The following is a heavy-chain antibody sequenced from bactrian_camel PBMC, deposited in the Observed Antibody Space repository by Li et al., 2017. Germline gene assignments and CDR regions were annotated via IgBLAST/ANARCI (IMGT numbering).Heavy chain of an antibody. CDR3: AAGQGVGWCLDVIRVGAEPDFDY. Sequence: VQLVESGGGSVQTGGSLTLSCATSGRTCMGWFRQAPGKEREGVAVIDRVDRTHYADSVKGRFTISQDNAKNTVYLQINSLKPEDSATYYCAAGQGVGWCLDVIRVGAEPDFDYWGHGTQVTVS. CDR2: IDRVDRT. V-gene: IGHV3S53*01. CDR1: GRTC. J-gene: IGHJ6*01. D-gene: IGHD5*01.